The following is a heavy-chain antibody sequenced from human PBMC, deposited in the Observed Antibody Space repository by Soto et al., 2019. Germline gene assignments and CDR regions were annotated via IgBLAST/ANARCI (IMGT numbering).Heavy chain of an antibody. D-gene: IGHD3-10*01. J-gene: IGHJ5*02. CDR3: ARVGGNTPMAT. V-gene: IGHV4-30-2*01. CDR2: IYYTGST. Sequence: SETLSLTCAVSGGSLNNGGYSWGWVRRPPGKGLEYIASIYYTGSTFYDPSLKGRVTISLDRSKNQFSLNLSSVTAADTAVYYCARVGGNTPMATWGQGTLVTVSS. CDR1: GGSLNNGGYS.